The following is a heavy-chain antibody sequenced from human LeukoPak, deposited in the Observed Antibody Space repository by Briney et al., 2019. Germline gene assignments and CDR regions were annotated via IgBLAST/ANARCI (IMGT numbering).Heavy chain of an antibody. CDR2: INPNSGGT. CDR1: GYTFAGYY. CDR3: ARALDYYYYGVDV. Sequence: ASVKVSCKASGYTFAGYYMHWVRQAPGQGLEWMGRINPNSGGTNYAQKFQGRVTMTRDTSISTAYMELSRLRSDDTAVYYCARALDYYYYGVDVWGQGTTVTVSS. V-gene: IGHV1-2*06. J-gene: IGHJ6*02.